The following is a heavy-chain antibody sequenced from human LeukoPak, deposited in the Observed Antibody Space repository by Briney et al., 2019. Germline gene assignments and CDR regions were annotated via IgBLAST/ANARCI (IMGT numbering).Heavy chain of an antibody. D-gene: IGHD3-16*01. CDR1: GSSISSGGYY. CDR2: IYYSRST. Sequence: SETLSLTCTVSGSSISSGGYYWGWIRQPPGKGLEWIGSIYYSRSTYYNPSLKGRVTISVDTSKNQFSLKLSSVTAADTAVYYCASPGGGPTDYWGQGTLVTVSS. CDR3: ASPGGGPTDY. J-gene: IGHJ4*02. V-gene: IGHV4-39*01.